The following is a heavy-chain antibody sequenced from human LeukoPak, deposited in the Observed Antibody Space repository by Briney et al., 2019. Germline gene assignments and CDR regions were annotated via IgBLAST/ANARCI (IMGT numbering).Heavy chain of an antibody. CDR1: GYTFTGYY. V-gene: IGHV1-46*01. CDR3: ARDVPYYYDSSGPDAFDI. J-gene: IGHJ3*02. CDR2: INPSGGST. D-gene: IGHD3-22*01. Sequence: ASVKVSCKASGYTFTGYYMHWVRQAPGQGLEWMGIINPSGGSTSYAQEFQGRVTMTRDTSTSTVYMELSSLRSEDTAVYYCARDVPYYYDSSGPDAFDIWGQGTMVTVSS.